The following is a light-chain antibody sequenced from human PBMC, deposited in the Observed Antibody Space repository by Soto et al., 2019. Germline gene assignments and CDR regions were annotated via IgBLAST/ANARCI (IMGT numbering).Light chain of an antibody. V-gene: IGKV4-1*01. CDR2: WAF. Sequence: DIVMTQSPDSLAVSLGERATINCKSSQSLLYSSNNRNYLAWYRQKPGQPPKLLIYWAFIRQSGVPDRFSGSGSGTDFTLTISSLQAEDVAVYYCQQYSSTPLTFGGGTKVDIK. J-gene: IGKJ4*01. CDR1: QSLLYSSNNRNY. CDR3: QQYSSTPLT.